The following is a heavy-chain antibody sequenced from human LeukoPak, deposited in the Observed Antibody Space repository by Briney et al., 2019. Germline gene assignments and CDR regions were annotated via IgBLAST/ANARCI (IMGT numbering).Heavy chain of an antibody. Sequence: GGSLRLSCAASGFSFDVYSMHWVRQAPGKGLEWVSLITWNGGGTSYADSVKGRFTISRDNKKSSLFLQMHSLRTEDTAFYFCVKDGLQYCTSTSCYEFQSWGQGTLVTVSS. CDR1: GFSFDVYS. CDR2: ITWNGGGT. J-gene: IGHJ4*02. D-gene: IGHD2-2*01. CDR3: VKDGLQYCTSTSCYEFQS. V-gene: IGHV3-43*01.